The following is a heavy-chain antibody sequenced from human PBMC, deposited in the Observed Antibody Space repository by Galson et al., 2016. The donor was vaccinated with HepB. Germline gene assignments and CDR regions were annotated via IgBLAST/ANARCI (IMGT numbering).Heavy chain of an antibody. V-gene: IGHV3-48*02. CDR1: GFTFSSSA. D-gene: IGHD6-19*01. Sequence: SLRLSCAASGFTFSSSAMNWVRQAPGKGLEWLSHISGGSSTIYYADSVKGRFAVSRDNAKNSLYLQMNSLRDDDTAVYYCAKPFLSSGLYYFDYWGRGPLVPVSS. J-gene: IGHJ4*02. CDR3: AKPFLSSGLYYFDY. CDR2: ISGGSSTI.